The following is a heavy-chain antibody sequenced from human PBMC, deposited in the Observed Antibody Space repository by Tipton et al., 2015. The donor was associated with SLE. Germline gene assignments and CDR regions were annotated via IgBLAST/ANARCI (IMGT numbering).Heavy chain of an antibody. J-gene: IGHJ3*02. V-gene: IGHV4-39*01. CDR1: GGSISSSSSYY. D-gene: IGHD3-22*01. CDR3: ARPSRPYYYDSSGFDEAFDI. CDR2: INHRGST. Sequence: TLSLTCAVYGGSISSSSSYYWAWIRQPPGKGVEWIGEINHRGSTNYNPSLKSRVTISVDTSKNQFSLKLSSVTAADTALYYCARPSRPYYYDSSGFDEAFDIWGQGTMVTVSS.